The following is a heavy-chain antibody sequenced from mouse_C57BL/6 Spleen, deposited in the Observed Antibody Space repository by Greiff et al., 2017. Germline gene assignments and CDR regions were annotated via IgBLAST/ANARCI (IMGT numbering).Heavy chain of an antibody. CDR3: AKLIVKGGYFDY. V-gene: IGHV1-82*01. CDR2: IYPGDGDT. J-gene: IGHJ2*01. CDR1: GYAFSSSW. Sequence: QVQLKESGPELVKPGASVKISCKASGYAFSSSWMNWVKQRPGKGLEWIGRIYPGDGDTNYNGKFKGKATLTADKSSSTAYMQLSSLTSEDSAVYFCAKLIVKGGYFDYWGQGTTLTVSS. D-gene: IGHD2-5*01.